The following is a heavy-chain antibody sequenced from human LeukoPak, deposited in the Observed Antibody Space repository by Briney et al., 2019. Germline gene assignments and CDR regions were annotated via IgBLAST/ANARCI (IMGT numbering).Heavy chain of an antibody. V-gene: IGHV3-48*01. CDR3: PRDRVVGASNLDY. CDR1: GFTFSNYS. CDR2: ISRASSTI. Sequence: PGGSLRLSCAASGFTFSNYSMNWVRQAPGKGLEWVSYISRASSTIYYADSVEGRFTISRDNAKNSLYLQMNSLRAEDTAVYYCPRDRVVGASNLDYWGQGTLVTVSS. D-gene: IGHD1-26*01. J-gene: IGHJ4*02.